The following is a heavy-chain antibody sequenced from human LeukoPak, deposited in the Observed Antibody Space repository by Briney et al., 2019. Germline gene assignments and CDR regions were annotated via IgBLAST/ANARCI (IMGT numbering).Heavy chain of an antibody. Sequence: GGSLRLACVGALGSHWMGWVRQAPGKGLEWVANIKEDGSQKYYMDSVKGRFTISRDNAKSSLFLQMNNLRVEDTAVYYCTRDQTWGQGTLVTVSS. CDR3: TRDQT. V-gene: IGHV3-7*01. CDR2: IKEDGSQK. CDR1: LGSHW. J-gene: IGHJ4*02.